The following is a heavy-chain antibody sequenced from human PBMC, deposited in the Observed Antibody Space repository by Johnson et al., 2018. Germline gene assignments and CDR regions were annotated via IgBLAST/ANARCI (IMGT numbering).Heavy chain of an antibody. Sequence: VQLVESGGGLVQPGGSLRLSCAASGFTFSSYGMHWVRQAPGKGLEWVAVISYDGSNKYYADSVKGRFTISRDNSKNTLYLQMNSLRAEDTAVYYCAGDPPSGGWYLGRFYYHYDVDVWGKGTTVTVSS. CDR3: AGDPPSGGWYLGRFYYHYDVDV. CDR2: ISYDGSNK. J-gene: IGHJ6*03. CDR1: GFTFSSYG. V-gene: IGHV3-30*03. D-gene: IGHD6-19*01.